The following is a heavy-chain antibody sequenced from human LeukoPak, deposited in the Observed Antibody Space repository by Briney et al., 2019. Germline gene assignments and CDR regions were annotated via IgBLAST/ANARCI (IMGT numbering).Heavy chain of an antibody. CDR2: ISGSSGRT. CDR1: GFTFSSYA. Sequence: PGGSLRLSCAASGFTFSSYAMNWVRQAPGKGLEWVSGISGSSGRTYYAESVKGRFTISRDNSKNTLSLQMNSLRAEDTAVYYCAKAPRWEYGSGSRIYYYYMDVWGKGTTATVSS. CDR3: AKAPRWEYGSGSRIYYYYMDV. D-gene: IGHD3-10*01. J-gene: IGHJ6*03. V-gene: IGHV3-23*01.